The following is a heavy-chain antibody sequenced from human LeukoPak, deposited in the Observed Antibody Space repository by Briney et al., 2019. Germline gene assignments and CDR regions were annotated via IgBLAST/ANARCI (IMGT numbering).Heavy chain of an antibody. D-gene: IGHD3-16*01. CDR1: GGSFSGYY. Sequence: PSGTLSLTCAVYGGSFSGYYWSWIRQPPGKGLEWIGEINHSGSTNYNPSLKSRVTISVDTSKNQFSLKLSSVTAADTAVYYCARALSRGIMDYWGQGTLVTVSS. V-gene: IGHV4-34*01. CDR3: ARALSRGIMDY. CDR2: INHSGST. J-gene: IGHJ4*02.